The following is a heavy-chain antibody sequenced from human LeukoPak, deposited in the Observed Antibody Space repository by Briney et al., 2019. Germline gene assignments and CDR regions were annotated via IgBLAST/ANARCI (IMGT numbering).Heavy chain of an antibody. D-gene: IGHD1-26*01. V-gene: IGHV3-11*01. Sequence: GGSLRLSCAASGFTVSSNYMSWVRQAPGKGLEWVSYISSSGSTIYYADSVKGRFTISRDNAKNSLYLQMNSLRAEDTAVYYCAREIRGYSYFDYWGQGTLVTVSS. J-gene: IGHJ4*02. CDR1: GFTVSSNY. CDR3: AREIRGYSYFDY. CDR2: ISSSGSTI.